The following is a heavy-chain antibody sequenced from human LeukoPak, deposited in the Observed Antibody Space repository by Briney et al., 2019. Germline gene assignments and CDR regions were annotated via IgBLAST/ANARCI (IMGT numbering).Heavy chain of an antibody. CDR3: ARDIDY. V-gene: IGHV3-48*01. CDR2: ISSSSSTI. Sequence: GGSLRLSCAASGFTFSSYSMNWVRQAPGKGLEWVSYISSSSSTIYYADSVKGRFTISRDKAKNSLYLQMNSPRAEDTAVYYCARDIDYWGQGTLVTVSS. CDR1: GFTFSSYS. J-gene: IGHJ4*02.